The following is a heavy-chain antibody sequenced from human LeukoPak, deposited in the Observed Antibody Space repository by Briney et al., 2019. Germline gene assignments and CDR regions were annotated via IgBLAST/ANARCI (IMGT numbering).Heavy chain of an antibody. CDR2: ISGSGGGT. V-gene: IGHV3-23*01. D-gene: IGHD5-12*01. CDR3: AKFRSGYDRFDY. Sequence: GGSLRLSCAASGFTFTTYAMTWARQAPGKGLEWVSAISGSGGGTFYADSVKGRSTISRDNSKNTLYLQMNSLRAEDTAVYYCAKFRSGYDRFDYWGQGTLVTVSS. CDR1: GFTFTTYA. J-gene: IGHJ4*02.